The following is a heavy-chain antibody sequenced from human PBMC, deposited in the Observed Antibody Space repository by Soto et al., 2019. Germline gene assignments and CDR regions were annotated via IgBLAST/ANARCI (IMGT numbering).Heavy chain of an antibody. CDR1: GFPFSIYA. D-gene: IGHD2-21*02. CDR3: ARGHCDGDGYLFDS. J-gene: IGHJ4*02. V-gene: IGHV3-23*01. Sequence: GGSLRLSCAASGFPFSIYAMSWVRQSPGNRLEWVSGISGTGVTTYYADSVRGRFTISRDNSKNTLYLQMNSLRAEDTAVYYCARGHCDGDGYLFDSWGQGTLVTVSS. CDR2: ISGTGVTT.